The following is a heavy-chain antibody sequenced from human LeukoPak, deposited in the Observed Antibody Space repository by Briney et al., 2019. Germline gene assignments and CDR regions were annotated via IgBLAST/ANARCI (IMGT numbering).Heavy chain of an antibody. CDR2: ISGSGGST. V-gene: IGHV3-23*01. D-gene: IGHD3-22*01. CDR3: AKPNYYDSSGSPPFDY. J-gene: IGHJ4*02. CDR1: GFTFSSYA. Sequence: GGSLRLSCAASGFTFSSYAMSWVRQAPGKGLEWVSAISGSGGSTYYADSVKGRFAISRDNSKNTLYLQMNSLRAEDTAVYYCAKPNYYDSSGSPPFDYWGQGTLVTVSS.